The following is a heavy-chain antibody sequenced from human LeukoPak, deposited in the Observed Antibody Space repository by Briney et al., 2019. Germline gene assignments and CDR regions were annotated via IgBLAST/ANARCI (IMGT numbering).Heavy chain of an antibody. CDR2: IYTSGST. V-gene: IGHV4-4*07. CDR1: GGSISSYY. D-gene: IGHD6-13*01. Sequence: PSETLSLTCTVSGGSISSYYWSWIRQPAGKGLEWIGRIYTSGSTNYNPSLKSRVTMSVDTSKNQFSLKLSSVTAADTAVYYCARGPYSSSWSEYFQHWGQGTLVTVSS. CDR3: ARGPYSSSWSEYFQH. J-gene: IGHJ1*01.